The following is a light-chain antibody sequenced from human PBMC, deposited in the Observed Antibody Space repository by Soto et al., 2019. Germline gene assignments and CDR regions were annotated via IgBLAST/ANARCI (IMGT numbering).Light chain of an antibody. CDR1: QSISSY. Sequence: DIPMTQSPSSLSASVGDRVTITCRASQSISSYLNWYQQKPGKAPKLLIYAASSLQSGVPSRFSGSGSGTDFTLTISSLQPEDFATDYCQQSYSTPLFTFGPGTKVDIK. CDR3: QQSYSTPLFT. V-gene: IGKV1-39*01. CDR2: AAS. J-gene: IGKJ3*01.